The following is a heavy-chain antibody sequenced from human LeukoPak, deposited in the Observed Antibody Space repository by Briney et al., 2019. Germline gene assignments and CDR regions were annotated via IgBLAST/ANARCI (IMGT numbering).Heavy chain of an antibody. CDR3: AKTSYIGRGNWFDP. J-gene: IGHJ5*02. V-gene: IGHV3-23*01. D-gene: IGHD1-26*01. CDR2: MNPSGVST. CDR1: GFTFSSYG. Sequence: GGSLRLSCAASGFTFSSYGMSWVRQAPGKGLEWVSAMNPSGVSTYYADSVKGRFTISRDNSKNTLYLQMNSLRAEDTAVYYCAKTSYIGRGNWFDPWGQGTLVTVSS.